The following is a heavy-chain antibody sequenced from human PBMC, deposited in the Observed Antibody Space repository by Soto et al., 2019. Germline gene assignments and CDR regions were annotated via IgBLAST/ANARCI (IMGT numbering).Heavy chain of an antibody. Sequence: GASVKVSCKASGYTFTSYAMHWVRQAPGQRFEWMGWINAGNGNTKYSQKFQGRVTITRDTSASTAYMELSSLRSEDTAVYYCARSGYCSGGSCYGPFDYWGQGTLVTVSS. CDR1: GYTFTSYA. D-gene: IGHD2-15*01. CDR2: INAGNGNT. V-gene: IGHV1-3*01. J-gene: IGHJ4*02. CDR3: ARSGYCSGGSCYGPFDY.